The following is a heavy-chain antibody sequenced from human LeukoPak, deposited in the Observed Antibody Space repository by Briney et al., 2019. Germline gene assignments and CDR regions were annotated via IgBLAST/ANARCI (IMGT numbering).Heavy chain of an antibody. CDR2: IKQDGSEK. Sequence: GGSLRLSCAASGFTVTSNDMSWVRQAPGKGLEWVANIKQDGSEKYYVDSVKGRFTISRDNAKNSLYLQMNSLRAEDTAVYYCAREFSSNYDYVWGSYRLTDYWGQGTLVTVSS. J-gene: IGHJ4*02. D-gene: IGHD3-16*02. V-gene: IGHV3-7*01. CDR1: GFTVTSND. CDR3: AREFSSNYDYVWGSYRLTDY.